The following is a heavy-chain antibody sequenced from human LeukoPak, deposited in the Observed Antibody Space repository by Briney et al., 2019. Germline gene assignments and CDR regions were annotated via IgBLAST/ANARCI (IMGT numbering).Heavy chain of an antibody. J-gene: IGHJ5*01. Sequence: GSLRLSCAVSGFSVSSNYMHWVRQAPGKGLQWVAAIYGAETANYADSVRGRFTISRDNAENTLYLQMNNLRVEDTALYYCGTMSNYDSGGYYDSWGLGTLVTVSS. V-gene: IGHV3-53*01. CDR3: GTMSNYDSGGYYDS. D-gene: IGHD3-22*01. CDR2: IYGAETA. CDR1: GFSVSSNY.